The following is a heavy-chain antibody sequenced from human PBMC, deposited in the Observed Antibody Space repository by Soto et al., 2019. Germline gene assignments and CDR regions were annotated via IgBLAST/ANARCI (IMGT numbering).Heavy chain of an antibody. V-gene: IGHV1-69*01. Sequence: QVQLVQSGAEVKKPGSSVKVSCEASGDTFNKFAISWVRQAPGQGLEWMGGIIPMYGAANSAQKFRDRVSITADESTRTVYMYLRSLISEATAVYFCARCMRALRTYDVFDIWGNGTVVTVSS. CDR1: GDTFNKFA. CDR3: ARCMRALRTYDVFDI. CDR2: IIPMYGAA. J-gene: IGHJ3*02.